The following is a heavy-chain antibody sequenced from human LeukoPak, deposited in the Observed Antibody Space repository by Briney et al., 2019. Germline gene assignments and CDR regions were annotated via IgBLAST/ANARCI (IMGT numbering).Heavy chain of an antibody. J-gene: IGHJ3*02. CDR1: GFTFSSYA. V-gene: IGHV3-23*01. CDR3: AKDGLYSDFWSGPDRDAFDI. CDR2: ISGSGWST. D-gene: IGHD3-3*01. Sequence: GVSLRLSCAASGFTFSSYAMSWVRQAPGKGREGVSAISGSGWSTYYADSVKGRFTISRHNSKNTLYLQINSLRAENTAVYYCAKDGLYSDFWSGPDRDAFDIWGQGTMVTVSS.